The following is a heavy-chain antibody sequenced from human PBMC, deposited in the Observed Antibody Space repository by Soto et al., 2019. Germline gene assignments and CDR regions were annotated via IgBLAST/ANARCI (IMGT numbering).Heavy chain of an antibody. J-gene: IGHJ4*02. CDR3: ASLSRFALDY. Sequence: GGSLRFSCAASGFTFNTYSMNWVRQAPGKGLEWVSSISSSSSYIYYTDSVKGRFTISRDNAKNSLYLQMNSLRAEDTAVYYCASLSRFALDYWGQGTLVTVSS. CDR1: GFTFNTYS. CDR2: ISSSSSYI. V-gene: IGHV3-21*01. D-gene: IGHD3-10*01.